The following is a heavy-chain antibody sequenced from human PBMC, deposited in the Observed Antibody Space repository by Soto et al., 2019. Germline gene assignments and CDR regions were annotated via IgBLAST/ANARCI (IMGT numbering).Heavy chain of an antibody. J-gene: IGHJ3*02. D-gene: IGHD3-10*01. Sequence: GESLKISCKGSGYSFTSHWIGWVRQMPGKGLEWMGIIYPGDSDTRYSPSFQGQVTISADKSISTAYLQWSSLKASDTAMYYCALKHMVRGVIIGSHAFDIWGQGTMVTVSS. CDR1: GYSFTSHW. CDR3: ALKHMVRGVIIGSHAFDI. CDR2: IYPGDSDT. V-gene: IGHV5-51*01.